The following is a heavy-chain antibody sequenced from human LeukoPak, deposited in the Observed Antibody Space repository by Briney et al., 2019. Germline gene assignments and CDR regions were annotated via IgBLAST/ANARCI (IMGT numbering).Heavy chain of an antibody. Sequence: SETLSLTCGVSGGSISSNNWWSWVRQPPGQGLEWIGEIYHSGSANYNPSLKSRVTISVDKSRNQLSLKLISVTAADTAVYYCARDVGTALVTGDYWGQGTLSPSPQ. CDR1: GGSISSNNW. CDR3: ARDVGTALVTGDY. D-gene: IGHD5-18*01. J-gene: IGHJ4*02. V-gene: IGHV4-4*02. CDR2: IYHSGSA.